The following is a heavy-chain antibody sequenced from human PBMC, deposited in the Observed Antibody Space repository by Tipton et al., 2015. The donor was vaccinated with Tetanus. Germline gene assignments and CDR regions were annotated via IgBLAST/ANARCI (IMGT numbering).Heavy chain of an antibody. J-gene: IGHJ4*02. V-gene: IGHV4-61*03. Sequence: TLSLTCTVSGGSVSSSGYFWGWIRQSPGKGLEWIGHIYYTESSDYNPTLKSRVTISAVTAKNFFSLKLRSVTASVAAVYYCAIGSGDCWREGTVVTVSS. CDR1: GGSVSSSGYF. CDR3: AIGSGDC. CDR2: IYYTESS.